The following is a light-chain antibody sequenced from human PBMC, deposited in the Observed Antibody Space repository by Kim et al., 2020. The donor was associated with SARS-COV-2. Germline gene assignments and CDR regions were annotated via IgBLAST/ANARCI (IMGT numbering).Light chain of an antibody. J-gene: IGKJ2*01. CDR2: DAS. V-gene: IGKV3-11*01. CDR3: QQRSNWPPLYT. CDR1: QSVSSY. Sequence: PGERATLSCRASQSVSSYLAWYQQKPGQAPRLLIYDASNRATGIPGRFSGSGSGTDFTLTISSLEPEDFAVYYCQQRSNWPPLYTFGQGTKLEI.